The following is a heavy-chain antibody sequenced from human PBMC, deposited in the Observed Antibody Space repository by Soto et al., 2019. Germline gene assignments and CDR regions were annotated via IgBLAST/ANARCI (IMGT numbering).Heavy chain of an antibody. V-gene: IGHV1-46*03. CDR2: INPSGGST. CDR1: GYTFTSYY. J-gene: IGHJ6*02. Sequence: ASVKVSCKASGYTFTSYYMHWVRQAPGQGLEWMGIINPSGGSTSYAQKFQGRVTMTRDTSTSTVYMELSNLRSEDTAVYYCARDLADSSSWALAYYGMDVWGQGTTVTVSS. D-gene: IGHD6-13*01. CDR3: ARDLADSSSWALAYYGMDV.